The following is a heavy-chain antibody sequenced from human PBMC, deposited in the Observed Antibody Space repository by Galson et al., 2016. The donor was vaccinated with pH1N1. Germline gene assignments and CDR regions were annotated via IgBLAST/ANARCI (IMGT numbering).Heavy chain of an antibody. CDR1: GFSLSTSGVG. D-gene: IGHD4-17*01. J-gene: IGHJ1*01. Sequence: PALVKPTQTLTLTYTFSGFSLSTSGVGVGWIRQPPGKALEWLVVIYWNDDKRYSPSLKSRLTITKDTSKNQVVLTMTNMDPVDTATYYCAHSTYGDYSGYFQHWGQGTLVTVSS. V-gene: IGHV2-5*01. CDR2: IYWNDDK. CDR3: AHSTYGDYSGYFQH.